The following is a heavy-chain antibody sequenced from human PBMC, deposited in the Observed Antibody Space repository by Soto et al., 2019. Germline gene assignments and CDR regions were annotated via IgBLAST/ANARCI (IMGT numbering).Heavy chain of an antibody. CDR2: IYYSGST. J-gene: IGHJ3*02. D-gene: IGHD5-18*01. CDR3: ARVSVGGVQPWPGDFDI. Sequence: PSETLSLTCTVSGGSISSYYWSWIRQPPGKGLEWIGYIYYSGSTNYNPSLKSRVTISVDTSKNQFSLKLSSVTAADTAVYYCARVSVGGVQPWPGDFDIWGQGTMVTVSS. V-gene: IGHV4-59*01. CDR1: GGSISSYY.